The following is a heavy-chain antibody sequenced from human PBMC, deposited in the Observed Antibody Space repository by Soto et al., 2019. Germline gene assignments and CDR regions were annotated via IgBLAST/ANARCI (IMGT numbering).Heavy chain of an antibody. Sequence: SETLSLTCTVSGGSLSSSTYYWAWIRQPPGKGLEWIGSVYYSGSTYYNPSLKSRVTISVDTSKNQFSLKLDSVTAADMALYYCARLRNILINFDYWGQGTLVTVSS. D-gene: IGHD2-15*01. CDR2: VYYSGST. J-gene: IGHJ4*02. V-gene: IGHV4-39*01. CDR3: ARLRNILINFDY. CDR1: GGSLSSSTYY.